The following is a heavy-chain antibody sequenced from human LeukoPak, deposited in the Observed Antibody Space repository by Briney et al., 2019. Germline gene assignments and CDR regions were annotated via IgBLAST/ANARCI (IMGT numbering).Heavy chain of an antibody. Sequence: RGASVKVSCKASGYTFTGYFVHWVRQAPGQGPEWMGWIDPNSGGTNYAQKFQGRVTMTRDTSISTAYMELSSLRPDDTAVYYCARGSPKVADGTTDRKASDIWGQGTMVTVST. D-gene: IGHD6-13*01. J-gene: IGHJ3*02. CDR1: GYTFTGYF. CDR2: IDPNSGGT. CDR3: ARGSPKVADGTTDRKASDI. V-gene: IGHV1-2*02.